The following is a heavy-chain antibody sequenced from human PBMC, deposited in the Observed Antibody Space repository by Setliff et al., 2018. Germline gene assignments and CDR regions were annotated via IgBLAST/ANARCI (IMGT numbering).Heavy chain of an antibody. CDR1: GYTLTELS. Sequence: ASVKVSCKVSGYTLTELSMHWVRQAPGKGLEWMGGFDPEDGETIYAQKFQGRVTMTEDTSTDTAYMELSSLRSEDTAVYYCAADYYDSSGYGYSGSYYHFDYWGQGTLVTVSS. CDR2: FDPEDGET. V-gene: IGHV1-24*01. J-gene: IGHJ4*02. D-gene: IGHD3-22*01. CDR3: AADYYDSSGYGYSGSYYHFDY.